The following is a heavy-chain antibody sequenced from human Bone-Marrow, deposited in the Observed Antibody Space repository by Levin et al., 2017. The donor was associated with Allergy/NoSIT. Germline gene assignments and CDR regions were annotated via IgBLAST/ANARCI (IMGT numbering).Heavy chain of an antibody. CDR2: ISYDGSNK. CDR1: GFTFSSYA. V-gene: IGHV3-30*04. Sequence: GGSLRLSCAASGFTFSSYAMHWVRQAPGKGLEWVAVISYDGSNKYYADSVKGRFTISRDNSKNTLYLQMNSLRAEDTAVYYCARDIGRHGDLYYFDYWGQGTLVTVSS. CDR3: ARDIGRHGDLYYFDY. D-gene: IGHD4-17*01. J-gene: IGHJ4*02.